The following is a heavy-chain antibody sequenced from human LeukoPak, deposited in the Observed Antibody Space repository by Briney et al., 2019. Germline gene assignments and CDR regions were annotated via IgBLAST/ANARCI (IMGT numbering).Heavy chain of an antibody. CDR3: TRGLSGTHNAFDL. CDR1: GFTFINYA. V-gene: IGHV3-23*01. D-gene: IGHD1-26*01. J-gene: IGHJ3*01. Sequence: GCALRLSCAASGFTFINYAMSALRQAPGKGLDWLSVISDICGSTYYADSVKGRFTICRDNVGSSLYLEVNSLSVEDTALYYCTRGLSGTHNAFDLWGQGAMVNVFS. CDR2: ISDICGST.